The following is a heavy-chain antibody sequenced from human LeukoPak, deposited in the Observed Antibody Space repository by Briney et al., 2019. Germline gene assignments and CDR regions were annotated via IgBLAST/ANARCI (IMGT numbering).Heavy chain of an antibody. CDR2: IGRGIT. CDR1: GFTFSSYS. V-gene: IGHV3-48*01. CDR3: AREELIVGVMVY. J-gene: IGHJ4*02. D-gene: IGHD1-26*01. Sequence: PGGSLRLSCAASGFTFSSYSMNWVRQAPGKGLEWVSHIGRGITYADSVKGRFTISRDNSKNTLYLQMNSLRAEDTAVYYCAREELIVGVMVYWGQGTLVTVSS.